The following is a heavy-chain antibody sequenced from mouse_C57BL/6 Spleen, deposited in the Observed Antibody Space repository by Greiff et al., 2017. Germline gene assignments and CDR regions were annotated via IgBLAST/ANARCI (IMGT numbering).Heavy chain of an antibody. CDR2: IDPSDSET. Sequence: QVQLQQPGAELVRPGSSVKLSCKASGYTFTSYWMHWVKQRPIQGLEWIGNIDPSDSETHYNQKFKDKATLTVDKSSSTAYMQLSSLTSEDSAVFYCVHYDYSWFAYWGQGTLVTVSA. J-gene: IGHJ3*01. D-gene: IGHD2-4*01. CDR1: GYTFTSYW. V-gene: IGHV1-52*01. CDR3: VHYDYSWFAY.